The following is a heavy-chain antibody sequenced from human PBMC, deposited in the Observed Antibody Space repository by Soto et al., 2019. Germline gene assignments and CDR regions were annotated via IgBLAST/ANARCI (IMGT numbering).Heavy chain of an antibody. D-gene: IGHD2-2*01. CDR1: GYSFTSYW. V-gene: IGHV5-51*01. CDR3: ASSDCSSTSCLYYYYGMDV. CDR2: IYPGDSDT. J-gene: IGHJ6*02. Sequence: PGESLKISCKGSGYSFTSYWIGWVRQMPGKGLEWMGIIYPGDSDTRYSPSFQGQVTISADKSISTAYLQWSSLKASDTAMYYCASSDCSSTSCLYYYYGMDVWGQGTTVTVSS.